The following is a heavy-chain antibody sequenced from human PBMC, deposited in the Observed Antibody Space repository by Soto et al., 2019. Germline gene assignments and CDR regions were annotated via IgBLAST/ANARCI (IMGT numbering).Heavy chain of an antibody. CDR1: GFPFSSYV. CDR3: AKDSNKYSSSLRGRYFDY. V-gene: IGHV3-23*01. Sequence: GGSLRLSCPASGFPFSSYVMSWVRQAPGKGLEWVSGISGGGSNTFYADYVKGRFTISRDNSKNTLLLQMNSLGAEDTAVYYCAKDSNKYSSSLRGRYFDYWGQGIGVTVSS. J-gene: IGHJ4*02. CDR2: ISGGGSNT. D-gene: IGHD4-4*01.